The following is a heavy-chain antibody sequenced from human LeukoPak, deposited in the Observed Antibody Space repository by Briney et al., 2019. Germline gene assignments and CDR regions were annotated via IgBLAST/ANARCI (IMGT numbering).Heavy chain of an antibody. D-gene: IGHD5-24*01. Sequence: GGSLRLSCAASGFMFSSNWMSWVRLAPGKGLEWVANIKEDGTETYYVDSVKGRFTISRDNTKNSLYLQMNSLRVEDTAVYYCAKEGRSLQTYWGQGTLVTVSS. CDR2: IKEDGTET. V-gene: IGHV3-7*03. CDR1: GFMFSSNW. J-gene: IGHJ4*02. CDR3: AKEGRSLQTY.